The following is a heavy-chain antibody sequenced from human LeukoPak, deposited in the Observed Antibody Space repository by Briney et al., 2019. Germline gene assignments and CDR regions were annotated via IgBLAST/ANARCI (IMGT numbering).Heavy chain of an antibody. J-gene: IGHJ4*02. CDR3: ARDREVGLWSHLPKKETYYFDY. CDR2: ISGTSSSI. Sequence: GGSLRLSCAASGFTFSGYSMNWVRQAPGKGLEWVSSISGTSSSIYYADSVKGRFTISRDNAQNSLYLQMNSLRAEDTAVYYCARDREVGLWSHLPKKETYYFDYWGQGTLVTVSS. D-gene: IGHD5-18*01. V-gene: IGHV3-21*01. CDR1: GFTFSGYS.